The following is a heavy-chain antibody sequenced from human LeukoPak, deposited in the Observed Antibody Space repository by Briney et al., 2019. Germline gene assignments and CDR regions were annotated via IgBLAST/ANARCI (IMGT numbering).Heavy chain of an antibody. CDR2: IYPGDSDT. Sequence: PGESLKISCKGSGYSFTSYWIAWVRQMPGKGLEWMGIIYPGDSDTRYSPSFQGQVTISADKSISTAYLQWSSLKASDTAMYYCAIQSGGSSSGRYWFDLWGQGTQVTVSS. D-gene: IGHD6-19*01. V-gene: IGHV5-51*01. J-gene: IGHJ5*02. CDR3: AIQSGGSSSGRYWFDL. CDR1: GYSFTSYW.